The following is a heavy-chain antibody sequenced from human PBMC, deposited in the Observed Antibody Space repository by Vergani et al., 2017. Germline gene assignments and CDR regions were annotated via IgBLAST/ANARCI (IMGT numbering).Heavy chain of an antibody. J-gene: IGHJ5*02. CDR3: ARTPPTYYDFWSGRPNWFDP. CDR2: ISSSSSTI. V-gene: IGHV3-48*01. CDR1: GFTFSSYS. Sequence: EVQLVESGGGLVQPGGSLRLSCAASGFTFSSYSMNWVRQAPGKGLEWVSYISSSSSTIYYADSVKGRFTISRDNANNSLYLKMTRLRAEDTAVYCCARTPPTYYDFWSGRPNWFDPWGQGTLVTVSS. D-gene: IGHD3-3*01.